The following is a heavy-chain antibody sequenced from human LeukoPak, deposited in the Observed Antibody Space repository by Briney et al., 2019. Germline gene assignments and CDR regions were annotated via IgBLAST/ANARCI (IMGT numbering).Heavy chain of an antibody. J-gene: IGHJ5*02. Sequence: PGGSLRLSCAASGFTFSSYAMSWVRQAPGQGLEWVPTITGSGGNTYYADSVKGRFTISRDNSKNTLYLQMNSLRAEDTAIYYCAKESPVAATGRSWFDPWGQGTLVTVPS. V-gene: IGHV3-23*01. CDR1: GFTFSSYA. CDR3: AKESPVAATGRSWFDP. CDR2: ITGSGGNT. D-gene: IGHD6-13*01.